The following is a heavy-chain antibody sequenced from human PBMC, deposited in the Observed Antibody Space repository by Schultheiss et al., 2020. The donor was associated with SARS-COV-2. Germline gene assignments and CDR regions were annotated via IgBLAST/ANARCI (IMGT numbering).Heavy chain of an antibody. J-gene: IGHJ4*02. CDR3: AHFIAVAGMFDY. V-gene: IGHV2-5*02. Sequence: SGPTLVKPTQTLTLTCTFSGFSLSTSGVGVGWIHQPPGKALEWLALIYWDDDKRYSPSLKGRLTITKDTSKNQVVLTMTNMDPVDTATYYCAHFIAVAGMFDYWGQGTLVTVSS. CDR2: IYWDDDK. CDR1: GFSLSTSGVG. D-gene: IGHD6-19*01.